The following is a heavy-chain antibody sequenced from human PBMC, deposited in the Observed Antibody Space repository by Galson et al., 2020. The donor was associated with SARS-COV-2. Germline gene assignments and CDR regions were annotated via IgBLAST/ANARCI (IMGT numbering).Heavy chain of an antibody. CDR3: TRATRYEYVWGSYRYFFDY. J-gene: IGHJ4*02. D-gene: IGHD3-16*02. CDR2: INSDGSRV. Sequence: GESLKISCAASGLTLGSHWMHWVRQAPGEGLVWVSRINSDGSRVMYADSVKGRFTISRDDAKNTLFLQMNSLRAEDTAVYYCTRATRYEYVWGSYRYFFDYWGQGTLVTVSS. CDR1: GLTLGSHW. V-gene: IGHV3-74*03.